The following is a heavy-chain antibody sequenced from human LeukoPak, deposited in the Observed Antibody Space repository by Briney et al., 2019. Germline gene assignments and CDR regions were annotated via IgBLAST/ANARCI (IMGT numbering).Heavy chain of an antibody. CDR3: AREVNRPTDADAFDI. V-gene: IGHV4-31*03. J-gene: IGHJ3*02. CDR1: GGSIISDNHF. CDR2: IHHSGRA. Sequence: SQTLSLTCTVSGGSIISDNHFWSWIRQHPGRDLEWLGYIHHSGRAFYSPSLESRLTISLDTSKNKFSLKLSSVIGADTAVYYCAREVNRPTDADAFDIWGQGTMVTVSS. D-gene: IGHD1-26*01.